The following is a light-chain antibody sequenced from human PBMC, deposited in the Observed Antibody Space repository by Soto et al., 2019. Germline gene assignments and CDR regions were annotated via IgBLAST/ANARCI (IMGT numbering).Light chain of an antibody. J-gene: IGKJ2*01. CDR2: DAS. CDR3: QQRSNWPT. V-gene: IGKV3-11*01. Sequence: EIVLTQSPATLSLSPGERATLSCRASQSVSSYLAWYQQKPGQAPRLLIYDASNRATGIPARFSGSGSGTDFTLTISSLEHEHFAVYYCQQRSNWPTFGQGTKVEIK. CDR1: QSVSSY.